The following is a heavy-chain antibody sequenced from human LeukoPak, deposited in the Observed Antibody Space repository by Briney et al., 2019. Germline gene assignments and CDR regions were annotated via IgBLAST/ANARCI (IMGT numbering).Heavy chain of an antibody. Sequence: SETLSLTCTVSGGSVSSGSYYWSWIRQPPGKGLEWIGYIYYSGSTNYNPSLKSRVTISVDTSKNQFSLKLSSVTAADTAVYYCARDKGHGSYFIIDAFDIWGQGTMVTVSS. V-gene: IGHV4-61*01. CDR3: ARDKGHGSYFIIDAFDI. CDR1: GGSVSSGSYY. CDR2: IYYSGST. J-gene: IGHJ3*02. D-gene: IGHD3-10*01.